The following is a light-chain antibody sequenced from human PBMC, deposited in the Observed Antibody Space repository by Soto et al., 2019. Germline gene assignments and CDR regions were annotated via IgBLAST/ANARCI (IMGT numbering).Light chain of an antibody. J-gene: IGKJ4*01. V-gene: IGKV1-9*01. CDR1: QGISNF. CDR3: QQLESYPST. CDR2: AAS. Sequence: IQLTQTPSSLSASVGNRVTITCRASQGISNFLAWYQQKPGKXXKXXIYAASTLQSGVPSRFSGSGSGTDFTLTISSLQPKDFATYDCQQLESYPSTFGGGTKVDIK.